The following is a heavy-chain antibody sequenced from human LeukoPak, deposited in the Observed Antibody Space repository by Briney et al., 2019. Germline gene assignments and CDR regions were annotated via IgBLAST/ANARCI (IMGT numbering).Heavy chain of an antibody. CDR3: ARRHHFGFLDS. V-gene: IGHV3-33*03. J-gene: IGHJ4*02. Sequence: GRSLRLSCAASGFTFSNYGMHWVRQVPGKGLEWVAAIWFDGIRKYYADSVKGRLTISRDNAKNSVYLQMNSLRAEDTAVYYCARRHHFGFLDSWGQGTLVTVSS. CDR1: GFTFSNYG. D-gene: IGHD3-10*01. CDR2: IWFDGIRK.